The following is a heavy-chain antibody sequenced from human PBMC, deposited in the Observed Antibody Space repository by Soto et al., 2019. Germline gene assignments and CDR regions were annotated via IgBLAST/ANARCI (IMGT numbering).Heavy chain of an antibody. CDR1: AFTFSSYW. V-gene: IGHV3-74*01. CDR2: INSDGSIT. J-gene: IGHJ4*02. Sequence: PGGSLRLSCAASAFTFSSYWMNWVRQAPGEGPVWVSRINSDGSITGYADSVKGRFTISRDNAKNTLYLQMNSLSAEDTAVYYCVRTTAVAGTPEFDYWGQGTLVTVSS. CDR3: VRTTAVAGTPEFDY. D-gene: IGHD6-19*01.